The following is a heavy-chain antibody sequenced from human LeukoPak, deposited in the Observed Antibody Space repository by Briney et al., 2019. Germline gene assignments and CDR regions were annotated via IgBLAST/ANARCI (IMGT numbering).Heavy chain of an antibody. Sequence: PGGSLRLSCAASGITVNTNYMSWVRQAPGKGLEWVSIIYSGGATFYADSVKGRFTISRENSKNTLWLQMNSLRAEDTAVYYCARLHYDVLTGPFDYWGQGTLVTVPS. CDR2: IYSGGAT. CDR3: ARLHYDVLTGPFDY. D-gene: IGHD3-9*01. V-gene: IGHV3-66*04. CDR1: GITVNTNY. J-gene: IGHJ4*02.